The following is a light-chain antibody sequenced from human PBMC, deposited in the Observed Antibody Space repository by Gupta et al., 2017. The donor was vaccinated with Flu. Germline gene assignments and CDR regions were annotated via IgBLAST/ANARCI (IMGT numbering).Light chain of an antibody. CDR2: EVT. CDR1: SSDVGGFNS. V-gene: IGLV2-8*01. J-gene: IGLJ3*02. CDR3: GSYAGSNLYL. Sequence: TTSCTGTSSDVGGFNSVSWYQHHPGKAPKLIIYEVTKRPSGVPDRFSGSKSGNTASLTVSGLQAEDEADYYCGSYAGSNLYLFGGGTKVTVL.